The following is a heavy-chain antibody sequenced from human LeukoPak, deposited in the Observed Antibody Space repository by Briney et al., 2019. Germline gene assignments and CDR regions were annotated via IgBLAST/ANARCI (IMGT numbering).Heavy chain of an antibody. CDR2: IYPGDSDT. Sequence: KNGESLKISCKGSGYSFTSYWIGWVRQMPGKGLGWMGIIYPGDSDTRYSPSFQGQVTISADKSISTAYLQWSSLKASDTAMYYCARHIGAGYYHMDVWGKGTTVTVSS. V-gene: IGHV5-51*01. CDR1: GYSFTSYW. J-gene: IGHJ6*03. CDR3: ARHIGAGYYHMDV. D-gene: IGHD6-13*01.